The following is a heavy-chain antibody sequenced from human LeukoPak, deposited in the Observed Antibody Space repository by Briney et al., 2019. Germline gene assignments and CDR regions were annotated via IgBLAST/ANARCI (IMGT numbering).Heavy chain of an antibody. CDR1: GFTFTSSA. J-gene: IGHJ4*02. D-gene: IGHD5-24*01. V-gene: IGHV1-58*01. CDR2: IVVGSGNT. CDR3: AAFRRDLAARSHFDY. Sequence: SVKVSCKASGFTFTSSAVQWVRQARGQRLEWIGWIVVGSGNTNYAQKFQERVTTTRDMSTSTAYMELSSLRSEDTAVYYCAAFRRDLAARSHFDYWGQGTLVTVSS.